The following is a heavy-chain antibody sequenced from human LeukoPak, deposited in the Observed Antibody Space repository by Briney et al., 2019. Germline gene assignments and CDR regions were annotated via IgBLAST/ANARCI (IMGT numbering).Heavy chain of an antibody. CDR1: GFTFGDYA. D-gene: IGHD2-2*01. V-gene: IGHV3-49*04. CDR2: IRSKAYGGTT. CDR3: TRAQVVPAAPYYYYYYMDV. J-gene: IGHJ6*03. Sequence: GGSLRLSCTASGFTFGDYAMSWVRQAPGKGLEWVGFIRSKAYGGTTEYAASVKGRFTISRDDPKGIAYLQMNSLKTEDTAVYYCTRAQVVPAAPYYYYYYMDVWGKGTTVTVSS.